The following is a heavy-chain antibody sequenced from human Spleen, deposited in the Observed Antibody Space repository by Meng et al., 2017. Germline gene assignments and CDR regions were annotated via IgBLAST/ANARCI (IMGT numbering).Heavy chain of an antibody. D-gene: IGHD6-19*01. CDR2: INHSGST. Sequence: QVQLQQWGAGLLKPSATLSLPCAVFGGSFSGYYWSWIRQPPGKGLEWIGEINHSGSTNYNPSLKSRVTISVDTSKNQFSLKLTSVTAADTAVYYCVRSSGWVRTGFDPWGQGTLVTVSS. CDR3: VRSSGWVRTGFDP. CDR1: GGSFSGYY. V-gene: IGHV4-34*01. J-gene: IGHJ5*02.